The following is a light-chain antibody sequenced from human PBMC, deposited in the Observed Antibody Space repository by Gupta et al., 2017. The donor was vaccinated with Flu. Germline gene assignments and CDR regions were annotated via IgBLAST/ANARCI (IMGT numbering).Light chain of an antibody. CDR2: DAS. V-gene: IGKV3-11*01. CDR1: ESVGNT. CDR3: LNRVTWPVT. J-gene: IGKJ4*01. Sequence: EIVLTQFPATPSLSPGERATLCCRASESVGNTLAWYRQKPGQAPRLLIYDASSGSGTYFTLTVSSLGPEDFAIYYCLNRVTWPVTFGGGTKVEMK.